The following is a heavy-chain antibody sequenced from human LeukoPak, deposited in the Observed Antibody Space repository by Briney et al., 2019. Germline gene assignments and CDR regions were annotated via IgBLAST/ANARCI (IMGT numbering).Heavy chain of an antibody. CDR2: ISAYNGNT. CDR3: ARVVHYYDSSGYSY. Sequence: GASVKVSCKASGYTFTSYAMNWVRQAPGQGLEWMGWISAYNGNTNYAQKLQGRVTMTTDTSTSTAYMELRSLGSDDTAVYYCARVVHYYDSSGYSYWGQGTLVTVSS. V-gene: IGHV1-18*01. D-gene: IGHD3-22*01. J-gene: IGHJ4*02. CDR1: GYTFTSYA.